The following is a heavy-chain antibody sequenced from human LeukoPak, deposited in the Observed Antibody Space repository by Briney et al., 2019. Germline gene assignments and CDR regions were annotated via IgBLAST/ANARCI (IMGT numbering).Heavy chain of an antibody. D-gene: IGHD4-23*01. CDR3: ARGRPHGNDY. CDR1: GFTFSSYS. J-gene: IGHJ4*02. Sequence: HAGGSLRLSCAASGFTFSSYSMNWVRQAPGKGLEWVSYISSSSSTIYYADSVKGRFTISRDNAKNSLYLQMNSLRAEDTAVYYCARGRPHGNDYWGQGTLVTVSS. CDR2: ISSSSSTI. V-gene: IGHV3-48*01.